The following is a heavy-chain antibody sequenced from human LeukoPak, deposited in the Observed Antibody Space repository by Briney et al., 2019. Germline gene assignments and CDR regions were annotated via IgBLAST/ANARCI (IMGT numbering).Heavy chain of an antibody. CDR2: IYYSGST. CDR1: GGSISSYY. J-gene: IGHJ5*02. Sequence: PSETLSLTCTVSGGSISSYYWSWIRQPPGKGLEWIGYIYYSGSTNYNPSLKSRVTISVDTSKSQFSLKLSSVTAADTAVYYCARESSSWPGWLDPWGQGTLVTVSS. V-gene: IGHV4-59*01. D-gene: IGHD6-13*01. CDR3: ARESSSWPGWLDP.